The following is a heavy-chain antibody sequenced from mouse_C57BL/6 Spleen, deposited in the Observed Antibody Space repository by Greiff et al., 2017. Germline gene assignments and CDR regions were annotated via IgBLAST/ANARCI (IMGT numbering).Heavy chain of an antibody. CDR3: ARSDYDDPFAY. CDR1: GYTFTSYW. Sequence: QVQLKQPGAELVKPGASVKLSCKASGYTFTSYWMHWVKQRPGRGLEWIGRIDPNSGGTKYNEKFKSKATLTVDKPSSTAYMQLSSLTSEDSAVYYCARSDYDDPFAYWGQGTLVTVSA. D-gene: IGHD2-4*01. CDR2: IDPNSGGT. J-gene: IGHJ3*01. V-gene: IGHV1-72*01.